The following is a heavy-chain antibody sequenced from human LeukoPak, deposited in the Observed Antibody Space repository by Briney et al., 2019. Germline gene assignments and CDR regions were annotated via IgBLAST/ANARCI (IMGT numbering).Heavy chain of an antibody. Sequence: SETPSLTCTVSGYSIRSGYYWGWIRQPPGKGLEWIGSIYHSGSIYHNPSLRSRVTISVDTSKNQFSLKLSSVTAADTAVYYCARDRIYGSGSDHFDYWGQGTLVTVSS. CDR2: IYHSGSI. CDR1: GYSIRSGYY. J-gene: IGHJ4*02. V-gene: IGHV4-38-2*02. D-gene: IGHD3-10*01. CDR3: ARDRIYGSGSDHFDY.